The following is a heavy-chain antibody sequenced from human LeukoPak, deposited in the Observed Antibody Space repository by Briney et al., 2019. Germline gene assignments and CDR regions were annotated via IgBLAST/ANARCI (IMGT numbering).Heavy chain of an antibody. CDR3: ARDRDGYNLDAFDI. Sequence: SQTLSLTCTVPGGSISVGTYYSSWIRQPPGKGLEWLGYIYYSGSTYYNPSLKSRVSISVDTSKNQFSLKLSSVTAADTAVFYCARDRDGYNLDAFDIWGQGTMVTVSS. V-gene: IGHV4-30-4*08. CDR1: GGSISVGTYY. D-gene: IGHD5-24*01. CDR2: IYYSGST. J-gene: IGHJ3*02.